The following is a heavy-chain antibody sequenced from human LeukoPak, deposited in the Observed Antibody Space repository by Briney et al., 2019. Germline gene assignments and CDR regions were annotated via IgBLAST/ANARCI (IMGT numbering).Heavy chain of an antibody. D-gene: IGHD1-26*01. J-gene: IGHJ6*03. CDR1: GFTFSSYA. CDR2: ISYDGSNK. CDR3: ARDGGIVGATQVIYYYYMDV. Sequence: PGGSLRLSCAASGFTFSSYAMHWVRQAPGKGLEWVAVISYDGSNKYYADSVKGRFTISRDNSKNTLYLQMNSLRAEDTAVYYCARDGGIVGATQVIYYYYMDVWGKGTTVTVSS. V-gene: IGHV3-30*04.